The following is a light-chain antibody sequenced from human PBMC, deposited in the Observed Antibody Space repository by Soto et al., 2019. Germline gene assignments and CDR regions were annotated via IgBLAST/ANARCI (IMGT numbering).Light chain of an antibody. J-gene: IGKJ1*01. CDR3: QQYGSSPRT. Sequence: EIVLTQSPGTLSLSPGERATPSCRASQSVSSRDLAWYQQKPGQAPRLLIYGASTRATGVPDRFSGSGSGTDFTLTISSLEPEDFAVYSCQQYGSSPRTFGQGTKVEIK. CDR2: GAS. CDR1: QSVSSRD. V-gene: IGKV3-20*01.